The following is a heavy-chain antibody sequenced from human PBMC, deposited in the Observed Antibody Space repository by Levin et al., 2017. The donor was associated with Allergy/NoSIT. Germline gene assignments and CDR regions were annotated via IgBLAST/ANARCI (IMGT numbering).Heavy chain of an antibody. J-gene: IGHJ4*02. D-gene: IGHD1-1*01. Sequence: GGSLRLSCKASGYTFSRYYMHWVRQAPGQGLEDMGIINPSGSSTTYSEKFQGRVTMTRDTSTSTVYMELSSLRSEDTAMYYCVRANDLYGRSDYWGQGTLVIVSS. V-gene: IGHV1-46*01. CDR2: INPSGSST. CDR1: GYTFSRYY. CDR3: VRANDLYGRSDY.